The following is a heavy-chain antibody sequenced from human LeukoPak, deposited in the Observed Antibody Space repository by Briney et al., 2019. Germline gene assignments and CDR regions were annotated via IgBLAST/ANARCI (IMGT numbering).Heavy chain of an antibody. Sequence: SETLSLTCAVYGGSFSGYYWSWLPQPPGKGLEWLGEINHSGSTNYNPSLKSRVTISVDTSKNQFSLKMSSVTAADTAVYYCARGVRRGYSSGGSCLNRYFDPWGQGTLVTVSS. D-gene: IGHD2-15*01. J-gene: IGHJ5*02. CDR1: GGSFSGYY. V-gene: IGHV4-34*01. CDR3: ARGVRRGYSSGGSCLNRYFDP. CDR2: INHSGST.